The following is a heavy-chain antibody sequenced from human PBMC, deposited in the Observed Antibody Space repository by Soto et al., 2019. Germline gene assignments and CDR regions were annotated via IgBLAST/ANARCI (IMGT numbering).Heavy chain of an antibody. J-gene: IGHJ4*02. V-gene: IGHV3-23*01. CDR1: GFTFSSYA. Sequence: PGGSLRLSCAASGFTFSSYAMSWVRQAPGKGLEWVSAISGSGISTYYADSVRGRFTISRDNSKNMLYLQMNSLRAEDTAAYYCAKEVGYSSGWSEFDYWGQGTLVTVSS. CDR2: ISGSGIST. CDR3: AKEVGYSSGWSEFDY. D-gene: IGHD6-19*01.